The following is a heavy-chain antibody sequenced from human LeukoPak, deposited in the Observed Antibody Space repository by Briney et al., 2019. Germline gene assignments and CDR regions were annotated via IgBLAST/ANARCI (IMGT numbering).Heavy chain of an antibody. Sequence: GASVKVSCKASGYTFTGYYMHWVRQAPGQGLEWMGWINPYSGGTNYAQKFQGRVTMARDTSISTAYMELSRLRSGDTAVYYCAREPPQDSSGEFDYWGQGTLVTVSS. V-gene: IGHV1-2*02. J-gene: IGHJ4*02. CDR1: GYTFTGYY. CDR2: INPYSGGT. D-gene: IGHD6-19*01. CDR3: AREPPQDSSGEFDY.